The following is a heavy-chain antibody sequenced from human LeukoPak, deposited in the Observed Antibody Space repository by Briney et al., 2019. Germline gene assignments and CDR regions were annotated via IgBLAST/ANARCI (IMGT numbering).Heavy chain of an antibody. V-gene: IGHV4-38-2*01. J-gene: IGHJ4*02. D-gene: IGHD3-9*01. CDR1: GYSISSGYY. CDR2: IYYSGST. CDR3: ARLGDILTGYFYFDY. Sequence: PSETLSLTCAVSGYSISSGYYWGWIWQSPGKGLEWIGSIYYSGSTYYNPSLKSRVTISVDTSKNQFSLKLSSVTAADTAVYYCARLGDILTGYFYFDYWGQGTLVTVSS.